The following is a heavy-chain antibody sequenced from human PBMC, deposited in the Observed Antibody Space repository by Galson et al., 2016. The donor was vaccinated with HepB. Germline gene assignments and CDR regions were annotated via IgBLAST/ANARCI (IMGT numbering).Heavy chain of an antibody. Sequence: SVKVSCKASGYTFTTHDLSWVRQASGQGPEWLGYVNPGTGNSGYAPKFRGRVTMTRNTSIDTAYLELNSLRAEDTAVYYCARDVVGAAFDSWGQGTLVTVSS. V-gene: IGHV1-8*01. CDR1: GYTFTTHD. CDR3: ARDVVGAAFDS. D-gene: IGHD1-26*01. CDR2: VNPGTGNS. J-gene: IGHJ4*02.